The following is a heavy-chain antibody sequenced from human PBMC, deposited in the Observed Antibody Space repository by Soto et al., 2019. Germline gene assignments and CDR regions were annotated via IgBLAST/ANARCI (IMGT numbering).Heavy chain of an antibody. D-gene: IGHD6-13*01. CDR2: ISGSGDST. J-gene: IGHJ4*02. Sequence: EVQLLESGGGLVQPGGSLRLSCAASGFTFSIYAMSWVRQAPGKGLEWVSAISGSGDSTYYADSVKGRFSISRDNSKNTLYLQMNSLRAEDTAVYFCAKAASQWQLEQPPFDYWGQGNLVTVSS. CDR3: AKAASQWQLEQPPFDY. CDR1: GFTFSIYA. V-gene: IGHV3-23*01.